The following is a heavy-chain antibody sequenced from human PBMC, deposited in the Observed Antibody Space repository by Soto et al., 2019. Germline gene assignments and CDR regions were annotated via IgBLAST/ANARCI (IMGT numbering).Heavy chain of an antibody. CDR2: ISAYNGNT. Sequence: ASVKVSCKASGYTFTSYGISWVRQAPGQGLEWMGWISAYNGNTNYAQKLQGRVTMTTDTSTSTAYMELRSLRSDDTAVYYCARDWNGSGSYYNVSFDYWGQGTLVTVSS. D-gene: IGHD3-10*01. J-gene: IGHJ4*02. V-gene: IGHV1-18*01. CDR1: GYTFTSYG. CDR3: ARDWNGSGSYYNVSFDY.